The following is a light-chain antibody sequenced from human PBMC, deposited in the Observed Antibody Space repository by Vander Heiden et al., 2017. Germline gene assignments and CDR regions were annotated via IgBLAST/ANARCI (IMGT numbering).Light chain of an antibody. Sequence: DIPMTQSPSTLSASVGDRVTITCRASQSFGTTLAWYQHKPGKAPRLLVFRASRIESGIPARFSGSGSGTEFTLTISSLQPDDFAAYYCQHYNSCPRMFGQGTRVEVK. CDR1: QSFGTT. CDR2: RAS. J-gene: IGKJ1*01. CDR3: QHYNSCPRM. V-gene: IGKV1-5*03.